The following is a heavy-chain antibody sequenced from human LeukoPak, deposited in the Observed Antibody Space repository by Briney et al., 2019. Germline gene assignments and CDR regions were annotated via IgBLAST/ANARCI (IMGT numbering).Heavy chain of an antibody. CDR3: ARDRNGYGMDV. CDR2: IYYSGST. CDR1: GVSISSYY. D-gene: IGHD2-8*01. J-gene: IGHJ6*02. Sequence: LETLSLTCTVSGVSISSYYWSWIRQPPGKGLEWIGYIYYSGSTNYNPSLKSRVTISVDTSKNQFSLKLSSVTAADTAVYYCARDRNGYGMDVWGQGPRSPSP. V-gene: IGHV4-59*01.